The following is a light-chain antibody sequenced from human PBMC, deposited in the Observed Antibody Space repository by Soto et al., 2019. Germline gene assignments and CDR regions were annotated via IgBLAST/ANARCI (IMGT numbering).Light chain of an antibody. CDR1: QSISNY. CDR3: QLRSNWPPTWT. CDR2: EAS. V-gene: IGKV3-11*01. Sequence: EIVLTQSPGTLSLSPGERATLSCRASQSISNYLAWYQHKPGQAPRLLIDEASSRATGIPARFSGSGSGTDVTLTISSLEPEAFEVYFCQLRSNWPPTWTFGQGTKVEVK. J-gene: IGKJ1*01.